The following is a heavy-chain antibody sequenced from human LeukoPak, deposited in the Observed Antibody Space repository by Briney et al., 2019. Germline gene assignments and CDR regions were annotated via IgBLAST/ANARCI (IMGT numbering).Heavy chain of an antibody. CDR1: GFTLSNYA. V-gene: IGHV3-23*01. CDR3: AKRGVVVRGVLVFGFHKKAYYFDH. CDR2: IRESGGGT. Sequence: PGGSLRLSCAASGFTLSNYAMNWVRQTPGKGLEWVSGIRESGGGTYYTDSVKGRFTISRDNAKNTLYLQMNSLRAEDTAVYYCAKRGVVVRGVLVFGFHKKAYYFDHWGQGSLVTVSS. J-gene: IGHJ4*02. D-gene: IGHD3-10*01.